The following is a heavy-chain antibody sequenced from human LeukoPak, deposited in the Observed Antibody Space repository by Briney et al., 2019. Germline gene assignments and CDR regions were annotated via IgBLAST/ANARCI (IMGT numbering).Heavy chain of an antibody. J-gene: IGHJ6*03. V-gene: IGHV4-59*11. CDR2: IYYSGST. CDR3: ARAGVEMATIEYYYMDV. D-gene: IGHD5-24*01. CDR1: GGSISSHY. Sequence: PSETPSLTCTVSGGSISSHYWSWIRQPPGKGLEWIGYIYYSGSTNYNPSPKSRVTISVDTSKNQFSLKLSSVTAADTAVYYCARAGVEMATIEYYYMDVWGKGTTVTVSS.